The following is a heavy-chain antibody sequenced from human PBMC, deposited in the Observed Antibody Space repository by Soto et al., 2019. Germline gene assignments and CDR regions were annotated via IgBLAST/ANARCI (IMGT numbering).Heavy chain of an antibody. CDR1: GYTFTSYG. J-gene: IGHJ6*02. D-gene: IGHD3-22*01. V-gene: IGHV1-18*01. Sequence: ASVKVSCKASGYTFTSYGISWVRQAPGQGLEWMGWISAYNGNTNYAQKLQGRVTMTTDTSTSAAYMELRSLRSDDTAVYYCAGPHDYYDSSGSPRKYYYYGMDVWGQGTTVTVSS. CDR2: ISAYNGNT. CDR3: AGPHDYYDSSGSPRKYYYYGMDV.